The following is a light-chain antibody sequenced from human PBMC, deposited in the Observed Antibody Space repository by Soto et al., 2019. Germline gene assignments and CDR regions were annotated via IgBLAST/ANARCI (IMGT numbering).Light chain of an antibody. CDR3: QTWGTGIPWE. Sequence: QLVLTQAPSASASLGASVKLTCTLSSGHSSYAIAWHQQQPEKGPRYLMKLNSDGSHSKGDGIPDRFSGSSSGAERYLTISSLQSEDEADYYCQTWGTGIPWEFGGGTKVTVL. CDR1: SGHSSYA. CDR2: LNSDGSH. V-gene: IGLV4-69*01. J-gene: IGLJ3*02.